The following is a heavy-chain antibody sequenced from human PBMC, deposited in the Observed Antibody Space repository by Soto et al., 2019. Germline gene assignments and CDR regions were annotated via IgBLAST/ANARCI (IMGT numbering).Heavy chain of an antibody. CDR3: ARRLYGDYDY. J-gene: IGHJ4*02. V-gene: IGHV1-18*01. CDR1: GYSFPTSG. CDR2: ISTYNGNT. Sequence: QAPLVQSGAEVKEPGASVKVSCKASGYSFPTSGITWVRQAPGQGLEWMGWISTYNGNTNYAQKLQDRVTLTTDTSTSTAYMELRSLRSDDTAVYYCARRLYGDYDYWGQGTLVTVSS. D-gene: IGHD4-17*01.